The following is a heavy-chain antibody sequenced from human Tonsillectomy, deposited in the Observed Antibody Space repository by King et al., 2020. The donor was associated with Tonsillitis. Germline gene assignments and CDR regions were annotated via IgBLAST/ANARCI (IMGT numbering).Heavy chain of an antibody. CDR3: ARRGSSWYWYYFDY. Sequence: QLQESGPGLVKPSETLSLTCTVSGGSISSSSYYWGWIRQPPGKGLEWIGSIYNSGSTYYNPSLKSRVTISVDTSKNQFSLKLRSVTAADTAVYYCARRGSSWYWYYFDYWGQGTLVTVSS. CDR1: GGSISSSSYY. CDR2: IYNSGST. V-gene: IGHV4-39*01. J-gene: IGHJ4*02. D-gene: IGHD6-13*01.